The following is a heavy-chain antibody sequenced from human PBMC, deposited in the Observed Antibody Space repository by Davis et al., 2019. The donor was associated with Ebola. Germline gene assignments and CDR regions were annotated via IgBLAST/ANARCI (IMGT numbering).Heavy chain of an antibody. CDR1: GGSFSGYY. J-gene: IGHJ4*02. D-gene: IGHD6-19*01. CDR2: IDHNGIT. CDR3: ARGWDSSGWQN. V-gene: IGHV4-34*01. Sequence: MPSETLSLTCAVYGGSFSGYYWGWIRQPPGKGLEWIGEIDHNGITNYNPSLKSRVTISVDTSKNQFSLNLTSVTAADSAVYYCARGWDSSGWQNWGQGTLVTVSS.